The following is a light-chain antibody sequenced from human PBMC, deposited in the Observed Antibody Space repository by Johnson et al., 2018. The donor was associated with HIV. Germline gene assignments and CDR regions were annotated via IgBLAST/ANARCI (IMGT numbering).Light chain of an antibody. J-gene: IGLJ1*01. CDR2: ENN. V-gene: IGLV1-51*02. Sequence: QSVLTQPPSVSAAPGQKVTISCSGSSSHIGNNYVSWYQQLPGTAPKLLIYENNKRPSGIPDRFSGSKSGTSATLGITGLQTGDEADYYCGTWDSSLSAYAFDTVTKVTVL. CDR1: SSHIGNNY. CDR3: GTWDSSLSAYA.